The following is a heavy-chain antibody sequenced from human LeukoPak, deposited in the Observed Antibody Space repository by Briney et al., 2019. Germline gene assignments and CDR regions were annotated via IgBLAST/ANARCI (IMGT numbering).Heavy chain of an antibody. CDR3: ARVDYYDSSGYYYGLFGY. J-gene: IGHJ4*02. D-gene: IGHD3-22*01. V-gene: IGHV3-30-3*01. CDR1: GFTFSSFA. CDR2: ISIAGNNV. Sequence: PGRSLRLSCAASGFTFSSFAMHWVRQAPGKGLEWAAAISIAGNNVYYADSVKGRFTISRDNAKNSLYLQMNSLRAEDTAVYYCARVDYYDSSGYYYGLFGYWGQGTLVTVSS.